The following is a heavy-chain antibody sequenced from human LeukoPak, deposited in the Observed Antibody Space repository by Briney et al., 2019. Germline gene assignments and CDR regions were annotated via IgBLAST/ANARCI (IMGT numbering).Heavy chain of an antibody. CDR2: ISYDGSNK. CDR3: ARDRGDYGDKRPLDYYYSMDV. Sequence: GGSLRLSCAASGFTFSSYAMHWVRQAPGKGLEWVAVISYDGSNKYYADSVKGRFTISRDNSKNTLYLQMNSLRAEDTAVYYCARDRGDYGDKRPLDYYYSMDVWGQGTTVTVSS. V-gene: IGHV3-30-3*01. D-gene: IGHD4-17*01. J-gene: IGHJ6*02. CDR1: GFTFSSYA.